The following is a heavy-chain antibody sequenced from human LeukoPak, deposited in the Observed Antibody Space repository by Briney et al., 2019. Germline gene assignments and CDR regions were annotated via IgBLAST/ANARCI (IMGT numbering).Heavy chain of an antibody. D-gene: IGHD6-19*01. V-gene: IGHV4-61*02. Sequence: SQTLSLTCTVSGGSISSGSYYWSWIRQPAGKGLEWIGRIYTSGSTNYNPSLKSRVTISVDTSKNQFSLKLSSVTAADTAVYYCARLSGYSSGWSFDYWGQGTLVTVSS. CDR2: IYTSGST. CDR3: ARLSGYSSGWSFDY. CDR1: GGSISSGSYY. J-gene: IGHJ4*02.